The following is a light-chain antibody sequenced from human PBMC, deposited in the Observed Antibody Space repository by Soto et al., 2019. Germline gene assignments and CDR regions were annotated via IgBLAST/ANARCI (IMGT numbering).Light chain of an antibody. CDR1: STDVGGYDY. CDR3: SSYTSSNTQV. Sequence: QSVLTQPASVSGSPGESITISCTGTSTDVGGYDYVSWFQQHPGRAPKLIIYDVSIRPSGVSNRFSGSKSGNTAPLIISGLQAEDETDYYCSSYTSSNTQVFGTGTKVTVL. V-gene: IGLV2-14*01. J-gene: IGLJ1*01. CDR2: DVS.